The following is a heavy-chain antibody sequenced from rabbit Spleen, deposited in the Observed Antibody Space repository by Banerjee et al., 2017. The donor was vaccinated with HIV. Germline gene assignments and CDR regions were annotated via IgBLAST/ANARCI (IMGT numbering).Heavy chain of an antibody. CDR3: ARDTGSSFSSYGMDL. Sequence: QEQLVESGGGLVKPEGSLKLSCTASGFSFSNKAVMCWVRQAPGKGLEWIACIATSSSFFTYYASWAKGRFTCSKASSTTVTLQMTSLTAADTATYFCARDTGSSFSSYGMDLWGQGTLVTVS. CDR1: GFSFSNKAV. V-gene: IGHV1S45*01. D-gene: IGHD8-1*01. J-gene: IGHJ3*01. CDR2: IATSSSFFT.